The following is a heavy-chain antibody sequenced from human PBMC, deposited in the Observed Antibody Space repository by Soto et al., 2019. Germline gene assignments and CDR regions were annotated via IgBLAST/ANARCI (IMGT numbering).Heavy chain of an antibody. J-gene: IGHJ4*02. D-gene: IGHD2-15*01. Sequence: QVQVVQSGAEVKKPGSSVKISCKASGCTFTSYTVNWVRQAPGQSLEWMGGIIPVFAKTQYSQKSHGRVTITADESTSIADLELISLGSADTAVYYGAISGRRSCRGAHYCPYVVSWGQGTLFTVS. CDR2: IIPVFAKT. V-gene: IGHV1-69*01. CDR1: GCTFTSYT. CDR3: AISGRRSCRGAHYCPYVVS.